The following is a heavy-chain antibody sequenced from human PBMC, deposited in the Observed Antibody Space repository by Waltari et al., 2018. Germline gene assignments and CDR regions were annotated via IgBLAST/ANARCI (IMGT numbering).Heavy chain of an antibody. CDR3: AGDGDSGGFRLMDN. Sequence: QVQLVQSGAEVKKPGSSVKVSCKASGGTFSSYAISWVRQAPGQGLEWMGGIIPIFGTANYAQKSQGRVTITANESTSTAYWGLSSLGSEETAGYYGAGDGDSGGFRLMDNGGKETLVTVS. D-gene: IGHD3-22*01. CDR2: IIPIFGTA. V-gene: IGHV1-69*12. J-gene: IGHJ4*02. CDR1: GGTFSSYA.